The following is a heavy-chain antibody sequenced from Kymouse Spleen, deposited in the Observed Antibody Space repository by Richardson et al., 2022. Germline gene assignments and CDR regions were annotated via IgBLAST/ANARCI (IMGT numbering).Heavy chain of an antibody. CDR2: ISYDGSNK. J-gene: IGHJ6*02. V-gene: IGHV3-30*18. D-gene: IGHD6-13*01. Sequence: QVQLVESGGGVVQPGRSLRLSCAASGFTFSSYGMHWVRQAPGKGLEWVAVISYDGSNKYYADSVKGRFTISRDNSKNTLYLQMNSLRAEDTAVYYCAKDEIAAAYYYYYGMDVWGQGTTVTVSS. CDR1: GFTFSSYG. CDR3: AKDEIAAAYYYYYGMDV.